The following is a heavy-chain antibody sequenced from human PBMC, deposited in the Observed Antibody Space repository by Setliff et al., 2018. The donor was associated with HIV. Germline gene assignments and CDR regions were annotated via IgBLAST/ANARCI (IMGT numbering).Heavy chain of an antibody. CDR3: TRGHYSTFG. CDR1: GFTFSSHG. CDR2: IWYDGSDK. J-gene: IGHJ4*02. V-gene: IGHV3-33*01. Sequence: SLRLSCAASGFTFSSHGMHWVRQAPGKGLEWVAVIWYDGSDKYYADSVKGRCTISRDNSKNTLYLQMNSLRAEDTAVYYCTRGHYSTFGWGQGTLVTVSS. D-gene: IGHD2-21*01.